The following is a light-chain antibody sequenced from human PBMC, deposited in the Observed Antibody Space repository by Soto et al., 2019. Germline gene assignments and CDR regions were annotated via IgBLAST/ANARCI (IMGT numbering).Light chain of an antibody. CDR3: QQYGTSRPWA. J-gene: IGKJ1*01. CDR2: AAS. V-gene: IGKV3-20*01. Sequence: EIVLTQSPGTLSLSPGERATLSCRASQSISSYYLAWYQQKPGQAPRLLIHAASSRATGIPDRFSGSGSGTDFTLTISRLEPEDFAVYHCQQYGTSRPWAFGQGTKVEIK. CDR1: QSISSYY.